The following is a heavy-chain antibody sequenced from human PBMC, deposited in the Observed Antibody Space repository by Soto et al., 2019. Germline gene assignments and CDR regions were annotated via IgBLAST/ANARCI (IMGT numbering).Heavy chain of an antibody. CDR2: ISGSGGST. CDR1: GFTFSSYA. Sequence: GGSLRLSCAASGFTFSSYAMSWVRQAPGKGLEWVSAISGSGGSTYYADSVKGRFTISRDNSKNTLYLQMNSLRAEDTAVYYCAKGGGGYGDYALYDYWVQGTLVTVSS. D-gene: IGHD4-17*01. CDR3: AKGGGGYGDYALYDY. J-gene: IGHJ4*02. V-gene: IGHV3-23*01.